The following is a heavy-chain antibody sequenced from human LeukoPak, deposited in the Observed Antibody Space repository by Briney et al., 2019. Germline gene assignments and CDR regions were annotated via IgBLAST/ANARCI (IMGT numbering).Heavy chain of an antibody. D-gene: IGHD6-19*01. CDR1: GFKIDDFA. CDR3: AKAVIAVAPSHFDY. V-gene: IGHV3-23*01. Sequence: GGSLRLSCEVSGFKIDDFAMSWVRQAPGKGLEWVSAISGSGGSTYYADSVKGRFTISRDNSKNTLYLQMNSLRAEDTAVYYCAKAVIAVAPSHFDYWGQGTLVTVSS. J-gene: IGHJ4*02. CDR2: ISGSGGST.